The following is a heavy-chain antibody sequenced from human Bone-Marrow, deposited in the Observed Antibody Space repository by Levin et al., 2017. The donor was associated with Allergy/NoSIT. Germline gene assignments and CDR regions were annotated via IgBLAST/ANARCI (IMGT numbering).Heavy chain of an antibody. J-gene: IGHJ5*02. Sequence: GGSLRLSCAASGFTFSRYWISWVRQAPGKGLEWVANIKQDGSEKYYVDSVKGRFAISRDNAKNSLYLQMNSLRAEDTAVYYCARDLRYTESYGVWFDPWGQGTLVTVSA. CDR2: IKQDGSEK. CDR1: GFTFSRYW. D-gene: IGHD1-26*01. V-gene: IGHV3-7*01. CDR3: ARDLRYTESYGVWFDP.